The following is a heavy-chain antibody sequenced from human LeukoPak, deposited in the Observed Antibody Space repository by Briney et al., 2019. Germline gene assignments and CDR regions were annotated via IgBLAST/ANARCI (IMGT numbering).Heavy chain of an antibody. V-gene: IGHV4-34*01. CDR3: ARQNICRRTGTWNIGLFDF. CDR2: SNHRGGS. CDR1: GGSFSGHY. Sequence: SETLSLTCGVSGGSFSGHYWTWIRQPPGKGLEWIGQSNHRGGSHYNPSLRSRVTISVDTSKTQFSLKLTSVTAADTAVYFCARQNICRRTGTWNIGLFDFWGQGALVTVSS. J-gene: IGHJ4*02. D-gene: IGHD2/OR15-2a*01.